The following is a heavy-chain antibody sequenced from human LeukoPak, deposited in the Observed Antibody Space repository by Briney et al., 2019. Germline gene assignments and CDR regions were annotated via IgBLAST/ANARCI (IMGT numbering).Heavy chain of an antibody. J-gene: IGHJ4*02. CDR2: ISGSGGST. CDR3: AKQHNIPAVGTHFDY. Sequence: TGGSLRLSCAASGFTFSSYAMSWVRQALEKGLEWVSVISGSGGSTYQADSVKGRFTISRDNSKSTLYLQMNGLRAEDTAVYYCAKQHNIPAVGTHFDYWGQGTLVTVSS. CDR1: GFTFSSYA. V-gene: IGHV3-23*01. D-gene: IGHD6-13*01.